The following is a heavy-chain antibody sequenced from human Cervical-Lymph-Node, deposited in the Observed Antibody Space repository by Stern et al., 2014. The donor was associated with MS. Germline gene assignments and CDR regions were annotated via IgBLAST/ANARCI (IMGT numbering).Heavy chain of an antibody. CDR2: ITWDGDST. CDR1: GFSFDDYN. D-gene: IGHD5-18*01. V-gene: IGHV3-43*01. CDR3: GRSHVDTALGIDS. Sequence: VQLGQSGGGVVQPGGSLRLSCAASGFSFDDYNMHWVRQPQGKGLEWVSLITWDGDSTYYADSVKGRFTISRDKTKNSLYLQMNSLRSEDSALYYCGRSHVDTALGIDSWGQGTLVTVSS. J-gene: IGHJ4*02.